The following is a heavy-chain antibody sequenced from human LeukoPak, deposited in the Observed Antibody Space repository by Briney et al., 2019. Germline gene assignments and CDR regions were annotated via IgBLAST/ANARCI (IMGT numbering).Heavy chain of an antibody. CDR2: GSSSSSYI. CDR1: GVTFSSGS. CDR3: ARDPLITYYYDSSGNPADWYDP. Sequence: PGGSLRLSCAASGVTFSSGSMSWVRQRPRKGLGWVSSGSSSSSYIYYADSVNGRFPISRENAKNSLYLQMNRLSAEDTAVYYCARDPLITYYYDSSGNPADWYDPWGQGTLVTVPS. V-gene: IGHV3-21*01. D-gene: IGHD3-22*01. J-gene: IGHJ5*02.